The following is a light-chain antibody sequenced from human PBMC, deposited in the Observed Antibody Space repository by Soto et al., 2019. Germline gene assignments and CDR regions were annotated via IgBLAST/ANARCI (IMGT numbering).Light chain of an antibody. CDR3: LQYDNSPGWT. J-gene: IGKJ1*01. CDR1: QSISSY. CDR2: AAS. V-gene: IGKV1-39*01. Sequence: DIQMTQSPSSLSASVGDRVTITCXASQSISSYLNWYQQKPGKAPKLLIYAASSLQSGVPSRFSGSGSGTDFTLTISRLEPEDFAVYYCLQYDNSPGWTFGQGTKVDIK.